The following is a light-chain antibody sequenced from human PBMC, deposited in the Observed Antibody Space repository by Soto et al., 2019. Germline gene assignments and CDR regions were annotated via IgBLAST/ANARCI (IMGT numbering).Light chain of an antibody. CDR1: QSISSW. J-gene: IGKJ1*01. Sequence: DIQMTQSPSTLSASVGDRVTITCRASQSISSWLAWYQQKPGKAPKLLIYKASNLESGVPSRFSGSGSGTEFTLTISSLQPDDFGTYYCQQYNSNPWTFGQGTKVEIK. CDR2: KAS. V-gene: IGKV1-5*03. CDR3: QQYNSNPWT.